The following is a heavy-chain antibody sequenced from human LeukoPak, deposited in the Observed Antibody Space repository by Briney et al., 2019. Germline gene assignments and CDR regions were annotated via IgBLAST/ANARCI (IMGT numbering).Heavy chain of an antibody. J-gene: IGHJ3*02. Sequence: SETLSLTCTVSGYSISSAYYWGWIRQPPGKGLEWIGNIYHSESTYYNPSLKSRVTISVDTSKNQFSLKLSSVTAADTAVYYCARHLGGSGSHDAFDIWGQGTMVTVSS. CDR1: GYSISSAYY. V-gene: IGHV4-38-2*02. CDR3: ARHLGGSGSHDAFDI. D-gene: IGHD3-10*01. CDR2: IYHSEST.